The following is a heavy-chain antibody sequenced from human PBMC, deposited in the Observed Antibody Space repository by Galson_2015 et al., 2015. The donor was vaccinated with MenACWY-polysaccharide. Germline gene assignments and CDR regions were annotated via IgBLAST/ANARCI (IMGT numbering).Heavy chain of an antibody. CDR1: GFSFSTSW. V-gene: IGHV3-74*01. CDR2: INADGSAT. D-gene: IGHD2-15*01. CDR3: TKAGAKYCRGSSCYFNWFDP. J-gene: IGHJ5*02. Sequence: SLRLSCAASGFSFSTSWMHWVRHAPGKGLVRVSRINADGSATDYADSVRGRFPISRDNAQNTLSLKMNRLRAEDTAVYYCTKAGAKYCRGSSCYFNWFDPWGQGTLVTVSS.